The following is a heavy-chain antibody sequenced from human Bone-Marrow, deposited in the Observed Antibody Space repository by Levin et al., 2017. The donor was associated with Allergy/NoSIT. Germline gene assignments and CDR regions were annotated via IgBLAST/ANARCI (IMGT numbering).Heavy chain of an antibody. J-gene: IGHJ6*02. CDR2: ISSSGSTI. CDR1: GFTFSSYE. V-gene: IGHV3-48*03. CDR3: VPLPRYDILTGHRHPGYGMDV. Sequence: GGSLRLSCAASGFTFSSYEMNWVRQAPGKGLEWVSYISSSGSTIYYADSVKGRFTISRDNAKNSLYLQMNSLRAEDTAVYYCVPLPRYDILTGHRHPGYGMDVWGQGTTVTVSS. D-gene: IGHD3-9*01.